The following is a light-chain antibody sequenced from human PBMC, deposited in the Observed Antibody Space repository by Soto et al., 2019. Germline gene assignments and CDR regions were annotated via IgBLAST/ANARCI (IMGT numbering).Light chain of an antibody. J-gene: IGKJ4*01. Sequence: EIVLTQSPGTLSLSPGERATLSCRASQSVSSRYLAWYQQKPGRAPRLLIYGASSRATGIPDRFSGGGSGTDFNLTISRLEPEDFAVYYCQQDGSSPPITFGGGTKVEIK. CDR2: GAS. CDR3: QQDGSSPPIT. CDR1: QSVSSRY. V-gene: IGKV3-20*01.